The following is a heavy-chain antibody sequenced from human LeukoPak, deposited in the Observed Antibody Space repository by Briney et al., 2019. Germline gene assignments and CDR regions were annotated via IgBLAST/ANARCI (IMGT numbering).Heavy chain of an antibody. J-gene: IGHJ5*02. Sequence: SETLSLTCAVYGGSFSGYYWSWTRQPPGKGLEWIGEINHSGSTNYNPSLKSRVTISVDTSKNQISLKLSSVTAADTAVYYCARSEVKQLDPWGQGTLVTVSS. D-gene: IGHD6-13*01. CDR3: ARSEVKQLDP. CDR2: INHSGST. V-gene: IGHV4-34*01. CDR1: GGSFSGYY.